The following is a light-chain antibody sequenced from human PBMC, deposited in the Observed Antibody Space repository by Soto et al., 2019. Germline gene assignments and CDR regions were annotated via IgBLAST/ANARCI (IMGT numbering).Light chain of an antibody. V-gene: IGKV3-15*01. CDR3: QQRSSWPL. CDR1: QSVSSR. Sequence: EIVMTQAPVSLSVSPGERATLSWRASQSVSSRLAWYQQKPGQAPRLLIYGASTRATGIPARFSGSGSGTEFTLTISSLKSEDFAVYYCQQRSSWPLFGGGTKVDIK. J-gene: IGKJ4*01. CDR2: GAS.